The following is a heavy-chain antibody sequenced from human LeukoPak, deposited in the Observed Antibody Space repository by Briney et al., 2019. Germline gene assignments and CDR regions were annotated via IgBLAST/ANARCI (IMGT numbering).Heavy chain of an antibody. Sequence: GESLQISCKGSGYSFTSYWIGWVRQMPGKGLEWMGIIYPGDSDTRYSPSFQGQVTISADKSISTAYLQWSSLKASDTAMYYCARARMVRGVIISLDYWGQGTLVTVSS. CDR1: GYSFTSYW. J-gene: IGHJ4*02. V-gene: IGHV5-51*01. D-gene: IGHD3-10*01. CDR2: IYPGDSDT. CDR3: ARARMVRGVIISLDY.